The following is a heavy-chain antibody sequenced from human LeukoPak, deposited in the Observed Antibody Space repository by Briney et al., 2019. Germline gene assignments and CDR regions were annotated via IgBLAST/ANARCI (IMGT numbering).Heavy chain of an antibody. J-gene: IGHJ6*02. D-gene: IGHD3-9*01. CDR3: ASSYYDILTGQFNMDV. V-gene: IGHV3-53*01. CDR2: IYSGGST. CDR1: GFTVSSNF. Sequence: GGSLRLSCAASGFTVSSNFMNWVRQAPGKGLEWVPVIYSGGSTYYADSVKGRFTISRDNSKNSLYLQMNSLRAEDTAVYYCASSYYDILTGQFNMDVWGQGTTVTVSS.